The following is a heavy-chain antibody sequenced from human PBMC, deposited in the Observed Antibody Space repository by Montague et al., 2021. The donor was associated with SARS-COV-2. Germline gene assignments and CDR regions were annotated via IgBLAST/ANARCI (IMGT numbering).Heavy chain of an antibody. CDR3: ARVEGMIAGITHFDY. CDR1: GASMKSYY. Sequence: SETLSLTCSVSGASMKSYYWTWVRQSPGKGLQWIGYTYYSGSTSSDPSLQSRLTMTVDTSKNQFTLRLMSVTAADSAVYYCARVEGMIAGITHFDYWGQGLTVTVSS. CDR2: TYYSGST. D-gene: IGHD2-21*01. J-gene: IGHJ4*02. V-gene: IGHV4-59*01.